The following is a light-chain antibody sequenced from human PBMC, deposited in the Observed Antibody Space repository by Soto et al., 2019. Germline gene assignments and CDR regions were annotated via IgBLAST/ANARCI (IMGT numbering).Light chain of an antibody. CDR3: QQLNGFPIT. CDR2: AAS. CDR1: QGIGTY. J-gene: IGKJ5*01. Sequence: IPLTQSPSSLSASVGDRVTITCRASQGIGTYLAWYQQEPGKAPKLLIYAASTLQSGVPSRFSGSGSGTDFTLTITSLQPEDSATYYCQQLNGFPITFGQGTRLEIK. V-gene: IGKV1-9*01.